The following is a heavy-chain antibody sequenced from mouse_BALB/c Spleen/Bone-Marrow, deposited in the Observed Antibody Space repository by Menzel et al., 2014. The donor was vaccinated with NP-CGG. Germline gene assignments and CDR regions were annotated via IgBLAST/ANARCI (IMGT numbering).Heavy chain of an antibody. J-gene: IGHJ4*01. CDR3: RSYDYAMDY. CDR1: GYTFTSYW. CDR2: IYPGSGST. V-gene: IGHV1S22*01. D-gene: IGHD1-1*01. Sequence: GSELVRPGASVKLSCKASGYTFTSYWMHWVRQRPGQGLEWIGNIYPGSGSTNYDEKFKSKATLTVDTSSSTAYMQLSSLTSEDSAVYYCRSYDYAMDYWGQGTSVTVSS.